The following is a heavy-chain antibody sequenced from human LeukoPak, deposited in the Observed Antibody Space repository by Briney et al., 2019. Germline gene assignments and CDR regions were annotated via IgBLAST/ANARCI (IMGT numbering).Heavy chain of an antibody. D-gene: IGHD3-3*01. Sequence: SETLSLTCAVYGGSFSGYYWSWIRQPPGKGLKWIGEINHSGSTNYNPSLKSRVTISVDTSKNQFSLKLSSVTAADTAVYYCARGSGKTYYDFWSGYPQFDYWGQGTLVTVSS. CDR2: INHSGST. CDR3: ARGSGKTYYDFWSGYPQFDY. V-gene: IGHV4-34*01. CDR1: GGSFSGYY. J-gene: IGHJ4*02.